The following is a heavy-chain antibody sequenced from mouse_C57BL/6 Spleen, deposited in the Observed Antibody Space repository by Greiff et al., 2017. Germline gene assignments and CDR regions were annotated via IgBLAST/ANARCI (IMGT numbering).Heavy chain of an antibody. J-gene: IGHJ4*01. Sequence: EVKLVESGGGLVKPGGSLKLSCAASGFTFSDYGMHWVRQAPEKGLEWVAYISSGSSTIYYADTVKGRFTISRDNAKNTLFLPMTSLRSEDAAMYYCARGHYDSSPWAIDCWGPGTSVTVSS. CDR3: ARGHYDSSPWAIDC. D-gene: IGHD1-1*01. V-gene: IGHV5-17*01. CDR1: GFTFSDYG. CDR2: ISSGSSTI.